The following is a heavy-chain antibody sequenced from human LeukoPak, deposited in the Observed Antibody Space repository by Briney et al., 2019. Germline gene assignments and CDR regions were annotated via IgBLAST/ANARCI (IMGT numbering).Heavy chain of an antibody. CDR1: GGSISSGSYY. CDR2: IYASG. J-gene: IGHJ4*02. D-gene: IGHD3-3*01. CDR3: ARADTVFGPEY. V-gene: IGHV4-61*09. Sequence: PSETLSLTCSVSGGSISSGSYYYSWIRQPAGKGLEWIGHIYASGTYNPSLKSRVTISVDMSKNQFSLKVSSVTAADTAVYYWARADTVFGPEYWGPGTQVIVSS.